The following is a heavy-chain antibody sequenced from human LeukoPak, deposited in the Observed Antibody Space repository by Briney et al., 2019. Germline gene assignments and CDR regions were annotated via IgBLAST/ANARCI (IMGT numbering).Heavy chain of an antibody. Sequence: GGSLRLSCAVSGFTFSSYNMNWVRQAPGKRLEWVSSISSSSYIYYADSVKGRFTISRDNAKNSLYLQMNSLRDEDTAVYYCARGKYSGLDYWGQGTLVTVSS. CDR2: ISSSSYI. V-gene: IGHV3-21*01. CDR3: ARGKYSGLDY. D-gene: IGHD5-12*01. J-gene: IGHJ4*02. CDR1: GFTFSSYN.